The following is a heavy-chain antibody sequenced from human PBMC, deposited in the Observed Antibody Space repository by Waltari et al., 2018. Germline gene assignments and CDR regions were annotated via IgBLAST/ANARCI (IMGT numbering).Heavy chain of an antibody. J-gene: IGHJ4*02. CDR3: ARHRGDRGGY. Sequence: QVQLQESGPGLVKPSETLSLTCAVSGYSISSGYYWGWIRQPPGKGLEWIGSIYHIGSTYYNPSLKSRVTISVDTSKNQFSLKLSSVTAADTAVYYCARHRGDRGGYWGQGTLVTVSS. V-gene: IGHV4-38-2*01. CDR2: IYHIGST. D-gene: IGHD3-10*01. CDR1: GYSISSGYY.